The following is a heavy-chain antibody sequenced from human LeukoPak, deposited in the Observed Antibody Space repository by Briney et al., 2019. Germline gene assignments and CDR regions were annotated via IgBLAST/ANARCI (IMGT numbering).Heavy chain of an antibody. V-gene: IGHV4-39*07. J-gene: IGHJ5*02. CDR2: IYYSGST. D-gene: IGHD3-3*01. Sequence: SETLSLTCTVSGGSISSSSYYWGWIRQPPGKGLEWIGSIYYSGSTYYNPSLKSRVTISVDTSKNQFSLKLSSVTAADTAVYYCARGPGRLGGYYLAPLRPPPNNWFDPWGQGTLVTVSS. CDR1: GGSISSSSYY. CDR3: ARGPGRLGGYYLAPLRPPPNNWFDP.